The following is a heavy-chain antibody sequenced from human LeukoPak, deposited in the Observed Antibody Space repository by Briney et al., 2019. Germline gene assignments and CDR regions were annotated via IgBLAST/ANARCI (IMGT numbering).Heavy chain of an antibody. CDR1: GFTFSRHG. V-gene: IGHV3-21*01. Sequence: GGSLRLSCVASGFTFSRHGMNWVRQAPGKGLEWVSGISPNGVITYYADSVKGRFTISRDNAKNSLYLQMNSLRAEDTAVYYCARHVVAVGFDYWGQGTLVTVSS. CDR2: ISPNGVIT. CDR3: ARHVVAVGFDY. J-gene: IGHJ4*02. D-gene: IGHD3-22*01.